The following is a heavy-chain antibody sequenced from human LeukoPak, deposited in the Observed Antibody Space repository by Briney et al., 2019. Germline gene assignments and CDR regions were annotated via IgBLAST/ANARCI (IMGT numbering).Heavy chain of an antibody. Sequence: PSETLSLTCAVYGASFSGYYWSWIRQPPGKGLEWIGELNHSGSTNYNPSLKSRVTISVDTSKNQFSLKLSSVTAADTAVYYCASPGSGGYYRNYYYGMDVWGKGTTVTVSS. V-gene: IGHV4-34*01. CDR2: LNHSGST. CDR3: ASPGSGGYYRNYYYGMDV. J-gene: IGHJ6*04. CDR1: GASFSGYY. D-gene: IGHD3-10*01.